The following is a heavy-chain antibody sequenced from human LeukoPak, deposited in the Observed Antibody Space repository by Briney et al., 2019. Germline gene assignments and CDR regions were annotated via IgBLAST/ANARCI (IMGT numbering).Heavy chain of an antibody. CDR1: GGSISSSSYY. D-gene: IGHD3-22*01. Sequence: SETLSLTCTVSGGSISSSSYYWGWIRQPPGKGLEWIGSIYYSGSTYYNPSLKSRVTISVDTSKNQFSLKLSSVTAADTAVYYCARDLAVGYYDSSGYYDYWGQGTLVTVSS. CDR2: IYYSGST. CDR3: ARDLAVGYYDSSGYYDY. V-gene: IGHV4-39*07. J-gene: IGHJ4*02.